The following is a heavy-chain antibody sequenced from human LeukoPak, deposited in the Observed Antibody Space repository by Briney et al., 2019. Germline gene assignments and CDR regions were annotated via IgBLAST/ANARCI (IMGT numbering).Heavy chain of an antibody. J-gene: IGHJ5*02. CDR3: ATGAGGWFDP. Sequence: SETLSPTCTVSGGSISSYYCNWIRQPPGKGLEWIGYIYYIGSTNYNPSLESRVTISEETSKNQFSLKLNSVTAADTAVYYCATGAGGWFDPWGQGTLVTVSS. V-gene: IGHV4-59*13. CDR2: IYYIGST. CDR1: GGSISSYY.